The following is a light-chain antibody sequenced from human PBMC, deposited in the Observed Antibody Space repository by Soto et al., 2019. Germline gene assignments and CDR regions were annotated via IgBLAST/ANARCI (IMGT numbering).Light chain of an antibody. J-gene: IGKJ5*01. Sequence: DIQMTQSPSSLSASIGDRVTISCRASQDISSSLNWYQQKPGKAPKVLIYAASNLQSGVPSRFSGSGSGTDFTLTISSLQPEDFATYYCQQSYSTPITFGQGTRLEI. CDR1: QDISSS. V-gene: IGKV1-39*01. CDR2: AAS. CDR3: QQSYSTPIT.